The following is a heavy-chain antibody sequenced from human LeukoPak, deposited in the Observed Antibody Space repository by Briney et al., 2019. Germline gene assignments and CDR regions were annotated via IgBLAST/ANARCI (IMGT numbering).Heavy chain of an antibody. CDR1: GFTFSSYA. J-gene: IGHJ6*02. Sequence: PGGSLRLSCAASGFTFSSYAMSWIRQAPGKGLEWVSAISGSGGSTYYADSVKGRFTISRDNSKNTLYLQMNSLRAEDTAVYYCAKELAYFYSSEMGYGMDVWGQGTTVTVSS. CDR2: ISGSGGST. CDR3: AKELAYFYSSEMGYGMDV. V-gene: IGHV3-23*01. D-gene: IGHD3-10*01.